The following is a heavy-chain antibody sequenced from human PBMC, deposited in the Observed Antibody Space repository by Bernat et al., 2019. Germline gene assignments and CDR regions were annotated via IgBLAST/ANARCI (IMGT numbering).Heavy chain of an antibody. Sequence: EVQLLESGGGLVQVGGSLRLSCTVSRFTFSSYVMSWVRQTPGKGLEWVSTISGSGGSTYYEDSVKGRFTISRDNSRNTLYLRMNSLRAEDTAVYYCAKSAVSTTDWYFDLWGRGTLVTVSS. V-gene: IGHV3-23*01. CDR1: RFTFSSYV. J-gene: IGHJ2*01. D-gene: IGHD3-22*01. CDR3: AKSAVSTTDWYFDL. CDR2: ISGSGGST.